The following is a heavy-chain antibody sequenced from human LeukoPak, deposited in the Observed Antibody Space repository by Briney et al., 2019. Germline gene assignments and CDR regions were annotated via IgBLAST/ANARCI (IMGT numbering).Heavy chain of an antibody. CDR2: IYSGGST. D-gene: IGHD2-2*01. CDR3: ARETPPGMQIDY. V-gene: IGHV3-66*01. J-gene: IGHJ4*02. Sequence: GGSLRLSCAASGFTVSSNYMSWVRQAPGKGLEWVSVIYSGGSTYYADSVKGRFTISRDNSKNTLYLQMNSLRAEDTAVYYCARETPPGMQIDYWGQGTLVTVSS. CDR1: GFTVSSNY.